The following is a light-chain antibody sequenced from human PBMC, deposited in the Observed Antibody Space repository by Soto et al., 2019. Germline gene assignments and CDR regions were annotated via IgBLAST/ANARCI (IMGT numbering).Light chain of an antibody. V-gene: IGKV1-39*01. CDR2: AAS. J-gene: IGKJ1*01. CDR1: QTVSRY. CDR3: QQTYSNLWT. Sequence: DIQLTQSPSSLSASVGDTVTITCRASQTVSRYLNWYQQKSGTAPKLLIYAASTLHTGVPSRFSGRGSGTDFTLTINNLQREDFADYFCQQTYSNLWTFGQVTKVDIK.